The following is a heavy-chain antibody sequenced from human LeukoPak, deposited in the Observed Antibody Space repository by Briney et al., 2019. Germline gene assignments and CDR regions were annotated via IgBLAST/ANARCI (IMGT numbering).Heavy chain of an antibody. V-gene: IGHV4-4*07. CDR3: ARVRVSDYYDSSGYFDY. Sequence: SETLSLTCTVSGGSISSYYWSWIRQPAGKGLEWIGRIYTSGSTNYNPSLKSRITMSVDTSKNQFSLKLSSVTAADTAVYYYARVRVSDYYDSSGYFDYWGQGTLVTVSS. CDR1: GGSISSYY. J-gene: IGHJ4*02. CDR2: IYTSGST. D-gene: IGHD3-22*01.